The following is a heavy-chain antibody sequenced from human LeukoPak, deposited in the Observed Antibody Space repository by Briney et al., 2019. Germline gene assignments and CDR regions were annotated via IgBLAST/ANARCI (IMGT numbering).Heavy chain of an antibody. CDR1: GGSISSSSYY. CDR2: IYYSGST. V-gene: IGHV4-39*07. Sequence: SETLSLTCTVSGGSISSSSYYWGWIRQPPGKGLEWIGSIYYSGSTYYNPSLKSRVTISVDTSKNQFSLKLSSVTAADTAVYYCARAAIAVAGVWFDPWGQGTLVTVSS. CDR3: ARAAIAVAGVWFDP. J-gene: IGHJ5*02. D-gene: IGHD6-19*01.